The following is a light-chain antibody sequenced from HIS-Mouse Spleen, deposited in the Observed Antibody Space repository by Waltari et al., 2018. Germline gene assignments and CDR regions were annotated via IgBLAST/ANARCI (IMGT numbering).Light chain of an antibody. CDR3: QSYDSSNWV. J-gene: IGLJ3*02. Sequence: NFMLTQPHSVSESPGKTVTISCTRSSGSIARNHVQWYQQRPGSAPTTVIYEDNQSPSGVPDRFSGSIDSSSNSASLTISGLKTEDEADYYCQSYDSSNWVFGGGTKLTVL. CDR2: EDN. CDR1: SGSIARNH. V-gene: IGLV6-57*04.